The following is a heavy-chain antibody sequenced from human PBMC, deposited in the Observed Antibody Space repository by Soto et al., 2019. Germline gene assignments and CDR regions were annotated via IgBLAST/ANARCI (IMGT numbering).Heavy chain of an antibody. D-gene: IGHD6-13*01. J-gene: IGHJ4*02. CDR1: GYTFTNYG. CDR2: INAYNGNT. V-gene: IGHV1-18*01. Sequence: QVQLVQSGAEVKKPGASVKVSCKASGYTFTNYGISWVRQAPGQGLEWMGWINAYNGNTKSAQKLKGRLTLTTDTSTSTAYMELRGLRADDTAVYYCARDAAAGLNDCWGQGTLVTVSS. CDR3: ARDAAAGLNDC.